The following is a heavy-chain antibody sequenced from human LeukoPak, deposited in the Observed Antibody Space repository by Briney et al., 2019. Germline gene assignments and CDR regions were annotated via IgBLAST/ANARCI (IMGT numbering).Heavy chain of an antibody. CDR1: GFTFSSYA. D-gene: IGHD3-22*01. CDR2: ISYDGSNK. V-gene: IGHV3-30-3*01. J-gene: IGHJ5*02. Sequence: PGRSLRLSCAASGFTFSSYAMHWVRQAPGKGLEWVAVISYDGSNKYYADSVKGRFTVSRDNSKNTLDLQMNSLRPEDTALYYCARAPSSYYDAWFDPWGQGTLVTVSS. CDR3: ARAPSSYYDAWFDP.